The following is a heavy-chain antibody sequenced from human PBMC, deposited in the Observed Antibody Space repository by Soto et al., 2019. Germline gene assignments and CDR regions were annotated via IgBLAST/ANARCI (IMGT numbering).Heavy chain of an antibody. V-gene: IGHV3-23*01. D-gene: IGHD3-9*01. CDR1: GFTFSTYA. J-gene: IGHJ4*02. Sequence: GGSLRLSCVVSGFTFSTYAMSWVRQAPGKGLEWVSVLSGSGDSTYYADSVKGRFTISRDNSKNTVYLQMNSLSAEDTAVYYCAKYRLDYDVLTDLFDYWVQGSLVTVSS. CDR2: LSGSGDST. CDR3: AKYRLDYDVLTDLFDY.